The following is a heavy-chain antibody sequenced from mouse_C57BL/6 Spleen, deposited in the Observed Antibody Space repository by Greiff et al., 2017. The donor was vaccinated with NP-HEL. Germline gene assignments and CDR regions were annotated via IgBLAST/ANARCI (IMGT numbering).Heavy chain of an antibody. CDR2: IHPSDSST. CDR3: ARRGGGEDFDY. Sequence: QVQLQQPGAELVKPGASVKLSCKASGYTFTSYWMHWVKQRPGQGLEWIGKIHPSDSSTNYNQKFKSKATLTVDKSSSTAYMQLSSLTSEDSAVYYCARRGGGEDFDYWGQGTTLTVSS. J-gene: IGHJ2*01. CDR1: GYTFTSYW. V-gene: IGHV1-69*02.